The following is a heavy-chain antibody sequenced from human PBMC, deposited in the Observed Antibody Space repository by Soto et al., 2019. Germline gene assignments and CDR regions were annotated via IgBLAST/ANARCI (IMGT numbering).Heavy chain of an antibody. CDR3: AEVKQQLEKNYYYYYGMDV. V-gene: IGHV4-4*02. D-gene: IGHD6-13*01. CDR2: IYHSGST. Sequence: KASETLSLTCAVSGGSISSSNWWSWVRQPPGKGLEWIGEIYHSGSTNYNPSLKSRVTISVDKSKNQFSLKLSSVTAADTAVYYCAEVKQQLEKNYYYYYGMDVWGQGTTVTVSS. J-gene: IGHJ6*02. CDR1: GGSISSSNW.